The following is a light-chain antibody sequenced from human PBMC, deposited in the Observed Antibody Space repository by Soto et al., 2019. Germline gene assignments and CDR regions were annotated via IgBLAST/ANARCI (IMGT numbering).Light chain of an antibody. CDR2: DAS. CDR1: QTVTNDY. J-gene: IGKJ5*01. CDR3: QQYGFSPIS. Sequence: EVVLKQSPGTLSLSPGERVTLSCRASQTVTNDYLAWYQQKDGQAPRLLIYDASTRATGVPDRFSGSGSGPEYTLTITRLEPEDFAVYSCQQYGFSPISFGQGTRLEIK. V-gene: IGKV3-20*01.